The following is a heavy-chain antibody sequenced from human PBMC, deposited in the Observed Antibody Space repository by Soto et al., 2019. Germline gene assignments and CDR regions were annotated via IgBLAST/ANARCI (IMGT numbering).Heavy chain of an antibody. CDR1: GFPFSSYR. CDR3: RTYHQLGIAVAGTDY. Sequence: GGSLRLSCATSGFPFSSYRMHWGRPAPGKGLVWVSRINSDGSSTSYADSVKGRFTISRDNAKNTLYLQMNSLRAEDTAVYYCRTYHQLGIAVAGTDYWGQGTLVTVSS. CDR2: INSDGSST. V-gene: IGHV3-74*01. D-gene: IGHD6-19*01. J-gene: IGHJ4*02.